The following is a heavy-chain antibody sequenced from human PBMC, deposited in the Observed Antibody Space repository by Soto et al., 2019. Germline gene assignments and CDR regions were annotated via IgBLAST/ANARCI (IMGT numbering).Heavy chain of an antibody. J-gene: IGHJ5*02. CDR2: INHSGST. D-gene: IGHD6-13*01. CDR1: GGSFSGYY. V-gene: IGHV4-34*01. Sequence: SETLSLTCAVYGGSFSGYYWSWIRQPPGKGLEWIGEINHSGSTNYNPSLKSRVTISVDTSKNQFSLKLSSVTAADTAVYYCARGPKGYSSSWGRQGWFDPWGQGTLGTVSS. CDR3: ARGPKGYSSSWGRQGWFDP.